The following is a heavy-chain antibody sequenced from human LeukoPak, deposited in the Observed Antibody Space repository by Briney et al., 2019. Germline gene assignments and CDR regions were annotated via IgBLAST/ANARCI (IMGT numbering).Heavy chain of an antibody. CDR2: IYYSGST. CDR3: ARDARYCSGGSCSRTGPFQH. V-gene: IGHV4-59*01. Sequence: SETLSLTCTVSGGSISSYYWSWIRQPPGKGLEWIGYIYYSGSTNYNPSLKSRVTISVDTSKNQFSLKLSSVTAADTAVYYCARDARYCSGGSCSRTGPFQHWSQGTLVTVSS. D-gene: IGHD2-15*01. J-gene: IGHJ1*01. CDR1: GGSISSYY.